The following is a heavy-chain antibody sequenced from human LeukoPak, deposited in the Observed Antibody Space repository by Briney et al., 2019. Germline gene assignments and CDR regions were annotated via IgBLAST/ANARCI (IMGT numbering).Heavy chain of an antibody. D-gene: IGHD5-24*01. CDR3: AKINSRDGYDYDSFDY. V-gene: IGHV3-23*01. CDR1: GFTFNTYA. CDR2: ISGKTGTT. Sequence: GGSLRLSCAASGFTFNTYAMTWVRQAPGKGLEWVSCISGKTGTTYYADSVKGRSIISRDSSKTTLYLQMNSLRAEDTAVYYCAKINSRDGYDYDSFDYWGQGTLVTVSS. J-gene: IGHJ4*02.